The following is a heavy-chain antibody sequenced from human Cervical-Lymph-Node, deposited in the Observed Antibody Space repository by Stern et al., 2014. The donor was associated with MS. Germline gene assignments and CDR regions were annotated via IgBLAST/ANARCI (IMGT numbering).Heavy chain of an antibody. V-gene: IGHV3-30*18. Sequence: QVQLVESGGGVVQPGTPLRLSCTASGFTFRSYCMPWVRPAPGKGLEWVADISYECTQDHYGDSVKGRMTISRDNSENTLYLLMNSLRIEDTAVYYCAKDWATGNFDHWGQGTLVIVSS. CDR1: GFTFRSYC. CDR3: AKDWATGNFDH. J-gene: IGHJ4*02. CDR2: ISYECTQD. D-gene: IGHD5-12*01.